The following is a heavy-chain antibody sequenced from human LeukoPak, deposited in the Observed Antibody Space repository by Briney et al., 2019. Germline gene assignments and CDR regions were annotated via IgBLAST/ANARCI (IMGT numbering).Heavy chain of an antibody. V-gene: IGHV3-23*01. CDR2: ISGSGGST. D-gene: IGHD2-15*01. CDR1: GFTFSSYA. Sequence: PGGSLRLSCAASGFTFSSYAMSWVRQAPGKGLEWVSAISGSGGSTYYADSGKGRFTTPRDNSKNTLYPQMNILGAEDTALYYRAKAAVVLAATHYYYYYYMDVWGKGATVTVSS. J-gene: IGHJ6*03. CDR3: AKAAVVLAATHYYYYYYMDV.